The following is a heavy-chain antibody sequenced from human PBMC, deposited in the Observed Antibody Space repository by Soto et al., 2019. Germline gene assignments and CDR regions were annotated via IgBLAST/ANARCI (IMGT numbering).Heavy chain of an antibody. CDR2: IKQDGSEK. CDR3: ARVARYSRGWYWSDYYYYYGMDV. J-gene: IGHJ6*02. D-gene: IGHD6-19*01. V-gene: IGHV3-7*03. CDR1: GFTFSSYW. Sequence: GGSLRLSCAASGFTFSSYWMSWVRQAPGKGLEWVANIKQDGSEKYYVDSVKGRFTISRDNAKNSLYLQMNSLRAEDTAVYYCARVARYSRGWYWSDYYYYYGMDVWGQGTTVTVSS.